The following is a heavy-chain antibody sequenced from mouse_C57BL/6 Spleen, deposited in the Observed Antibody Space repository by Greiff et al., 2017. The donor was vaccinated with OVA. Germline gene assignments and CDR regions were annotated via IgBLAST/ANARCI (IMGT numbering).Heavy chain of an antibody. D-gene: IGHD2-13*01. J-gene: IGHJ4*01. V-gene: IGHV5-9*01. CDR2: ISGGGGNT. Sequence: EVMLVESGGGLVKPGGSLKLSCAASGFTFSSYTMSWVRQTPEKRLEWVATISGGGGNTYYPDSVKGRFTISRDNAKNTLYLQMSSLRSEDTALYYCARRLHYYAMDYWGQGTSVTVSS. CDR1: GFTFSSYT. CDR3: ARRLHYYAMDY.